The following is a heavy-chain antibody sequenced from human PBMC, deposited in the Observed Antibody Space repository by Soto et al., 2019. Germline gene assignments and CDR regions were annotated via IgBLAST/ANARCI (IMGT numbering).Heavy chain of an antibody. CDR1: GGSISSSSYY. Sequence: SETLSLTCTVSGGSISSSSYYWGWIRQPPGKGLEWIGSIYYSGSTYYNPSLKSRVTISVDTSKNQFSLKLSSVTAADTAVYYCARHLGIVVVVAVIDYWGQGTLVTVSS. CDR3: ARHLGIVVVVAVIDY. D-gene: IGHD2-15*01. J-gene: IGHJ4*02. CDR2: IYYSGST. V-gene: IGHV4-39*01.